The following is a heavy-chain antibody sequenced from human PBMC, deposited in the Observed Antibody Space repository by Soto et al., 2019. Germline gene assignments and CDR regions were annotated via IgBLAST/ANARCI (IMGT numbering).Heavy chain of an antibody. V-gene: IGHV4-30-4*01. CDR3: AREPPAGVYYYYGMDV. CDR1: GGSISSGDYY. Sequence: SETLSLTCTVSGGSISSGDYYWSWIRQPPGKGLEWIGYIYYSGSTYYNPSLKSRVTISVDTSKNQFSLKLSSVTAADTAVYFCAREPPAGVYYYYGMDVWGQGTTVTVSS. J-gene: IGHJ6*02. D-gene: IGHD2-8*01. CDR2: IYYSGST.